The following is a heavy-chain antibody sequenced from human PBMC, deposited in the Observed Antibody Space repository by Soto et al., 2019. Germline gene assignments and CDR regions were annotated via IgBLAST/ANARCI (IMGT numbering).Heavy chain of an antibody. V-gene: IGHV3-7*01. CDR2: IKQDGSEE. CDR3: ATDYEWGLDY. D-gene: IGHD3-22*01. CDR1: GFTFRNYW. J-gene: IGHJ4*02. Sequence: GGSLRLSCAASGFTFRNYWMSWVRQAPGKGLEWVASIKQDGSEEYYVDSVKGRFTISRDNAKNSLFPQMHSLRAEDTAVYYCATDYEWGLDYWGQGTLVTVSS.